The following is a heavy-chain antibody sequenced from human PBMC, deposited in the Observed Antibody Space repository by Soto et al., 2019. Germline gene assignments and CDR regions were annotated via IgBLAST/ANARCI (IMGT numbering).Heavy chain of an antibody. J-gene: IGHJ4*02. CDR2: IYEGGRT. D-gene: IGHD7-27*01. V-gene: IGHV4-30-4*01. Sequence: QVQLQESGPGLVKPSQTLSLTCTVSGGSISTVDYWWSWIRQSPDMGREWVGHIYEGGRTYNNPSLESRVTMSVDTSKSQLSLTLSSVSAADTAVYYCARGPSGDKVDSWGQGTLVTVSS. CDR3: ARGPSGDKVDS. CDR1: GGSISTVDYW.